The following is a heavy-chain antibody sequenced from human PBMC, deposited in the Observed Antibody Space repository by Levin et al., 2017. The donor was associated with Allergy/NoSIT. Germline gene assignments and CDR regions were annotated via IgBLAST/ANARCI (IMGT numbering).Heavy chain of an antibody. V-gene: IGHV3-53*01. CDR2: IYSGGST. CDR3: ARNRDGYENDAFDI. Sequence: GGSLRLSCAASGLTVSYNYMSWVRQAPGKGLELVSVIYSGGSTYYADSVKGRFTISRDNSKNTLFLQTNSLRAEDTAVYYCARNRDGYENDAFDIWGQGTMVTVSS. J-gene: IGHJ3*02. D-gene: IGHD5-24*01. CDR1: GLTVSYNY.